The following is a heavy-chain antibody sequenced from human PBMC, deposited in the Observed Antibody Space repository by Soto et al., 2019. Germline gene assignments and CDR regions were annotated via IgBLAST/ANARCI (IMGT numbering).Heavy chain of an antibody. Sequence: GGSLRLSCAASRFTFSHYAMHWVRQAPGKGLEHVSAISSNGGSTYYADSVKGRFTISRDNSKNTLYLQMSSLRPDDTAVYYCVRNYYDSSASSDYWGQGTLVTVSS. D-gene: IGHD3-22*01. J-gene: IGHJ4*02. V-gene: IGHV3-64D*06. CDR2: ISSNGGST. CDR3: VRNYYDSSASSDY. CDR1: RFTFSHYA.